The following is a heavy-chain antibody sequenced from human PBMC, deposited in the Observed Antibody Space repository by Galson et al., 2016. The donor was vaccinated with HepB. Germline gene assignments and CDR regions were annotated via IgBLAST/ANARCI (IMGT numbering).Heavy chain of an antibody. V-gene: IGHV3-7*01. Sequence: SLRLSCAASGFTLSDYWMTWVRQSPGKGLNWVANIKQDGSEKYSVDSVKGRFTISRDNAKNSLYLQMNSLRAEDTAVYYCARDLNMDVWGQGTTVTVSS. CDR1: GFTLSDYW. CDR2: IKQDGSEK. CDR3: ARDLNMDV. J-gene: IGHJ6*02.